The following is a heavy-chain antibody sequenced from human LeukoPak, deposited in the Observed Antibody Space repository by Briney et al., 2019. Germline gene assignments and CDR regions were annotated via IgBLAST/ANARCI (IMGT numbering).Heavy chain of an antibody. CDR1: GGSISSIIYY. CDR2: IYYSGST. J-gene: IGHJ4*02. D-gene: IGHD6-19*01. V-gene: IGHV4-39*01. CDR3: ARLPGIAVAAY. Sequence: SETLSLTCTVSGGSISSIIYYWGWIRQPPGKGLEWIGSIYYSGSTYYNPSLKSRVTISVDTSKNQFSLKLSSVTAADTAVYYCARLPGIAVAAYWGQGTLVTVSS.